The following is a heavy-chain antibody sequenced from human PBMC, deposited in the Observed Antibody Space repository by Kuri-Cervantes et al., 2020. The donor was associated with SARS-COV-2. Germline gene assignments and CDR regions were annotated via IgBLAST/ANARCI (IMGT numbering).Heavy chain of an antibody. D-gene: IGHD7-27*01. V-gene: IGHV1-2*02. Sequence: ASVKVSCKASGYTFTGYYMHWVRQAPGQGLEWMGWINPNSGGTNYAQKFQGRVTMTRDTSISTAYMELSRLRSDDTAVYYCARDREITGAPNDAFDIWGQGTMVTVSS. CDR1: GYTFTGYY. CDR2: INPNSGGT. CDR3: ARDREITGAPNDAFDI. J-gene: IGHJ3*02.